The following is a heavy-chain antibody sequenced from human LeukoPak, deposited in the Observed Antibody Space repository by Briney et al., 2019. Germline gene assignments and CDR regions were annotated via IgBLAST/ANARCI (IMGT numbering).Heavy chain of an antibody. CDR3: ARSIVGAATLSSYYFDY. V-gene: IGHV3-20*04. D-gene: IGHD1-26*01. CDR2: INWNGGST. CDR1: GFTFDDYG. Sequence: VGSLRLSCAASGFTFDDYGMSWVRQAPGKGLEWVSGINWNGGSTGYADSVKGRFTISRDNAKNSLYLQMNSLRAEDTALYYCARSIVGAATLSSYYFDYWGQGTLVTVSS. J-gene: IGHJ4*02.